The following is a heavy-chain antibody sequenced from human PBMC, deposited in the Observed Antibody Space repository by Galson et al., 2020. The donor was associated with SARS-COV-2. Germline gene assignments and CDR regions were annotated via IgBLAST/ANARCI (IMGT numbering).Heavy chain of an antibody. Sequence: GESLKISCAASGFTFEDYAMHWVRQGPGKGLEWVALITWDGLGTYYADSVKGRFTISRDNSKNSLYLQMNSLRAEDTALYYCVKDMEEYSSVSSPYYYYYYMDAWGKGTTVTVSS. D-gene: IGHD3-22*01. J-gene: IGHJ6*03. CDR2: ITWDGLGT. CDR1: GFTFEDYA. V-gene: IGHV3-43D*04. CDR3: VKDMEEYSSVSSPYYYYYYMDA.